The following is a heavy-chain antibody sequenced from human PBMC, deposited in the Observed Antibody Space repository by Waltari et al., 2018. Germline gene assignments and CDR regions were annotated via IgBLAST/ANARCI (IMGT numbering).Heavy chain of an antibody. CDR1: SSYY. CDR2: IYYSGST. D-gene: IGHD3-3*01. Sequence: SSYYWGWIRQPPGKGLEWIGSIYYSGSTYYNPSLKSRVTISVDTSKNQFSLKMSSVTAADTAVYYCARVAYDFWSGHTYYYYYMDVWGKGTTVTISS. CDR3: ARVAYDFWSGHTYYYYYMDV. J-gene: IGHJ6*03. V-gene: IGHV4-39*07.